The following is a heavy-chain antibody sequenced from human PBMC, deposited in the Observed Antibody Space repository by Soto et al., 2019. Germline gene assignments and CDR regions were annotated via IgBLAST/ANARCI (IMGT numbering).Heavy chain of an antibody. CDR2: MNPKSGGT. CDR3: ARGGPAYYDFWSGYYHYYYYGMDV. CDR1: GYTFSAYY. Sequence: ASVKVSCKASGYTFSAYYTHWVRQAPGQGLEWMGWMNPKSGGTYFAQKLQGRVTLTRDTSISTAYMEVNRLRSEDTAVYYCARGGPAYYDFWSGYYHYYYYGMDVWGQGTTVTVSS. J-gene: IGHJ6*02. V-gene: IGHV1-2*02. D-gene: IGHD3-3*01.